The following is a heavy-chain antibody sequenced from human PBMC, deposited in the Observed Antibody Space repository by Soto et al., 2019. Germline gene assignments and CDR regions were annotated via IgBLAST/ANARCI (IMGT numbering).Heavy chain of an antibody. Sequence: ASVKVSCTASGYTFTSYGISWVRQAPGQGLEWVGWISPYNGDTNYARKLQGRLTMTTDTSTSTGYMELRGLRSDDTAVYYCTRGGAIPGIDYWGQGTLVTVSS. V-gene: IGHV1-18*01. J-gene: IGHJ4*02. CDR3: TRGGAIPGIDY. CDR2: ISPYNGDT. D-gene: IGHD1-26*01. CDR1: GYTFTSYG.